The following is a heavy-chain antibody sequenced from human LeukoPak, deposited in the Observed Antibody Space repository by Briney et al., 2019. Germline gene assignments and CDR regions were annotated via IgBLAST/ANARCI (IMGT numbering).Heavy chain of an antibody. CDR3: AILSSGVDDY. CDR1: GGSFSGYY. Sequence: SETLSLTCAVYGGSFSGYYWSWIRQPPGKGLEWIGEINHSGSTNYNPSLKSRVTMSVDTSKNQFSLKLSSVTAADTAVYYCAILSSGVDDYWGQGTLVTVSS. V-gene: IGHV4-34*01. D-gene: IGHD3-3*01. J-gene: IGHJ4*02. CDR2: INHSGST.